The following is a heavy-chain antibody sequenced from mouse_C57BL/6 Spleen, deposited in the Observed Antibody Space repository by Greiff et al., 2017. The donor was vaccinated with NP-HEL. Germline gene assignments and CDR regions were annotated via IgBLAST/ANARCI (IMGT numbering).Heavy chain of an antibody. V-gene: IGHV3-6*01. Sequence: EVQLVESGPGLVKPSQSLSLTCSVTGYSITSGYYWNWIRQFPGNKLEWMGYISYDGSNNYNPSLKNRISITRDTSKNQFFLKLNSVTTEDTATYYCARREAYSSWFAYWGQGTLVTVSA. D-gene: IGHD2-10*01. CDR1: GYSITSGYY. CDR2: ISYDGSN. CDR3: ARREAYSSWFAY. J-gene: IGHJ3*01.